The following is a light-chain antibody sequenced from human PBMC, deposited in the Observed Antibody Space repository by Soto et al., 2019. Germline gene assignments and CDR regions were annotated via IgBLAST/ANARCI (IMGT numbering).Light chain of an antibody. Sequence: TVLMQSPATLSVSPGERAILSCRASQGVGSNLAWYQQKPGQAPRLLIYRASTRATDTPARFSGSGSGTEFTLTISSLQSEDIAVYSCQQYDNWPITFGQGTRLEIK. CDR3: QQYDNWPIT. CDR2: RAS. J-gene: IGKJ5*01. CDR1: QGVGSN. V-gene: IGKV3-15*01.